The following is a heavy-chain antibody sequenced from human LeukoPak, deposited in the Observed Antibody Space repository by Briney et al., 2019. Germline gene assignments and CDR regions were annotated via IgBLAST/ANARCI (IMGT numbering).Heavy chain of an antibody. V-gene: IGHV4-34*01. J-gene: IGHJ4*02. CDR2: INHSGST. D-gene: IGHD5-18*01. CDR1: GGSFSGYY. Sequence: PSETLSLTCAVYGGSFSGYYWSWIRQPPGKGLEWIGEINHSGSTNYNPSLKSRVTISVDTSKNQFSLKLSSVTAADTAVYYCARVSGYTYGYGPDYWGQGTLVTVSS. CDR3: ARVSGYTYGYGPDY.